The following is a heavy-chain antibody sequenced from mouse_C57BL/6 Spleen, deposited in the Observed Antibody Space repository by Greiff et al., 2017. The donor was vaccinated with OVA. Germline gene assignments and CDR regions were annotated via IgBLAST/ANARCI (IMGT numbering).Heavy chain of an antibody. CDR3: AREDPMVTTEYYFDY. V-gene: IGHV1-77*01. CDR2: IGTGSGST. J-gene: IGHJ2*01. CDR1: GYTFTDYY. Sequence: VQLQQSGAELVKPGASVKISCKASGYTFTDYYITWVKQRPGQGLEWIGKIGTGSGSTYYNEKFKGKATMTTDKSSSTVYMQLSSLTSEDSAVYFCAREDPMVTTEYYFDYWGQGTTLTVSS. D-gene: IGHD2-2*01.